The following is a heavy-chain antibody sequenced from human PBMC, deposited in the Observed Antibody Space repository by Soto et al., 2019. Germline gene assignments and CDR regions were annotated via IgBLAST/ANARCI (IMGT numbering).Heavy chain of an antibody. V-gene: IGHV3-64D*06. CDR1: GFTFSSYA. Sequence: GGSLRLSCSASGFTFSSYAMHWVRQAPGKGLEYVSAISSNGGSTYYADSVKGRFTISRDNSENTLYLQMSSLRAEDTAVYYCVKVKNGDYDYWGQGTLVTVSS. D-gene: IGHD4-17*01. J-gene: IGHJ4*02. CDR2: ISSNGGST. CDR3: VKVKNGDYDY.